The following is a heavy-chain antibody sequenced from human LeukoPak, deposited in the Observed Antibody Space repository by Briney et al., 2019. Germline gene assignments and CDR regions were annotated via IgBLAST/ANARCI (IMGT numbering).Heavy chain of an antibody. Sequence: GRSLRLSCAASGFTFSSYGMHWVRQAPGKGLEWVAVISYDGSNKYYADSVKGRFTISRDNSKNTLYLQMNSLRAEDTAVYYCNGMDVWGQGTTVTVS. CDR2: ISYDGSNK. CDR3: NGMDV. V-gene: IGHV3-30*03. J-gene: IGHJ6*02. CDR1: GFTFSSYG.